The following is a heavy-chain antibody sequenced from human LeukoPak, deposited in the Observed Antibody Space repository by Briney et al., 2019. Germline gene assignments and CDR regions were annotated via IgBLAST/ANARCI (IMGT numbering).Heavy chain of an antibody. CDR2: INHSGST. J-gene: IGHJ4*02. CDR1: GGSFSGYY. Sequence: SETLSLTCAVYGGSFSGYYWSWIRQPPGKGLEWIGEINHSGSTNYNPSLKSRVTISVDTSKNQFPLKLSSVTAADTAVYYCASRYCSGGSCPLDYWGQGTLVTVSS. D-gene: IGHD2-15*01. CDR3: ASRYCSGGSCPLDY. V-gene: IGHV4-34*01.